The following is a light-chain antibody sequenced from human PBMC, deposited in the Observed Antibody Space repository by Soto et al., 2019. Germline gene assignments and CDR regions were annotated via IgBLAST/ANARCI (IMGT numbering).Light chain of an antibody. J-gene: IGKJ5*01. CDR2: GAS. V-gene: IGKV3-20*01. Sequence: EIVMTQSPGTLSLSPGERATLSCRASQSVSSRLAWYQQKPGQAPRLLISGASSRATGIPDRFSGSGFGTDFTLTISRLEPEDFAVYYCQQYRMSPNTFGQGTRLEI. CDR1: QSVSSR. CDR3: QQYRMSPNT.